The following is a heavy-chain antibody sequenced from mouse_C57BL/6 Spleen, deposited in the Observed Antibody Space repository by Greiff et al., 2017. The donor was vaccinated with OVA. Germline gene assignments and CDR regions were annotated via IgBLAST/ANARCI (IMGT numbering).Heavy chain of an antibody. CDR2: IWSGGST. V-gene: IGHV2-2*01. CDR1: GFSLTSYG. D-gene: IGHD1-1*01. CDR3: ARNYYGSSGYYAMDY. Sequence: QVHVKQSGPGLVQPSQSLSITCTVSGFSLTSYGVHWVRQSPGKGLEWLGVIWSGGSTDYNAAFISRLSISKDNSKSQVFFKMNSLQADDTAIYYCARNYYGSSGYYAMDYWGQGTSVTVSS. J-gene: IGHJ4*01.